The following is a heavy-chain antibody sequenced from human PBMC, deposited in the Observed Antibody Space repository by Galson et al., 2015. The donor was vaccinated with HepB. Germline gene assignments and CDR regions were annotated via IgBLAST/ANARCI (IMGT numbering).Heavy chain of an antibody. CDR1: GGSISSSSYY. J-gene: IGHJ4*02. V-gene: IGHV4-39*01. CDR3: ARHRSVWAGNPCYFDY. D-gene: IGHD6-19*01. Sequence: ETLSLTCTVSGGSISSSSYYWGWIRQPPGKGLEWIGSIYYSGSAYYNPSLKSRVTISVDTSKNQFSLKLSSVTAADTAVYYCARHRSVWAGNPCYFDYWGQGTLVTVSS. CDR2: IYYSGSA.